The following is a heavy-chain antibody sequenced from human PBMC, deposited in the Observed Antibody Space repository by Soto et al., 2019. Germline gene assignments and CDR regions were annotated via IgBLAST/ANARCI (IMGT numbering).Heavy chain of an antibody. D-gene: IGHD3-9*01. Sequence: GGSLRLSCAASGFTFSSYAMSWVRQAPGKGLEWVSAISGSGGSTYYADSVKGRFTISRDNSKNTLYLQMNSLRAEDTAVYYCAKGIRAHYDILTGPQTHTYYYSGMDVWGQGTTVTVSS. J-gene: IGHJ6*02. CDR1: GFTFSSYA. CDR3: AKGIRAHYDILTGPQTHTYYYSGMDV. CDR2: ISGSGGST. V-gene: IGHV3-23*01.